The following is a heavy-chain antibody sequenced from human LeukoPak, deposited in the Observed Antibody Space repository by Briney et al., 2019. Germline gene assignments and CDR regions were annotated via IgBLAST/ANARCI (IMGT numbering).Heavy chain of an antibody. D-gene: IGHD2-2*02. CDR1: GYTFTGYY. CDR3: ATGLLGYCSFTSCYSS. V-gene: IGHV1-69-2*01. CDR2: VDPEDGET. J-gene: IGHJ4*02. Sequence: GATVKISCKASGYTFTGYYIYWVQQAPGKGLEWMGRVDPEDGETIYAEKLQGRVSITADKSADTAYLELTSLRSEDTAVFYCATGLLGYCSFTSCYSSWGQGTLVTVSS.